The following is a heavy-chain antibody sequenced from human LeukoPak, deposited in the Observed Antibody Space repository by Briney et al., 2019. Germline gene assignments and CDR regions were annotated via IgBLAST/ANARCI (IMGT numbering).Heavy chain of an antibody. V-gene: IGHV1-3*04. CDR1: GYTFTSYA. Sequence: ASVKVSCKASGYTFTSYAMHWVRQAPGQRLECMGWINTGNGSTKYSQKFQGRVTITRDTSASTAYMDLSSLRSEDTAVYYCAKDKDVVGAAYYFDYWGQGTLVTVSS. CDR3: AKDKDVVGAAYYFDY. CDR2: INTGNGST. J-gene: IGHJ4*02. D-gene: IGHD1-26*01.